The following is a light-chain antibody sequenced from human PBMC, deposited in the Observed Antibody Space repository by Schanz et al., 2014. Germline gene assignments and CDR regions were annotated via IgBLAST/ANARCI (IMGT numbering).Light chain of an antibody. J-gene: IGKJ4*01. V-gene: IGKV3-11*01. CDR2: GAS. CDR3: QQRSNWPLT. CDR1: QTFSNNY. Sequence: DIVLTQSPGTLSLSPGERATLSCRASQTFSNNYLAWYQQKPGQTPRLLIYGASNRTTGIPDRFSGSGSGTDFTLTISSLEPEDCAVYYCQQRSNWPLTFGGGTKGESK.